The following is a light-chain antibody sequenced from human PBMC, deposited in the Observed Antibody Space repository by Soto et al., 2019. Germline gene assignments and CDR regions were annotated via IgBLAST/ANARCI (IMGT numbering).Light chain of an antibody. J-gene: IGLJ2*01. Sequence: QSVLTQPPSASGTPGQRVTISCSGSSSNIESNYVYWYQQLPGTAPRLLLYRNNQRPSGVPDRFSGSKSGTSASLAISALRSEDEADYYCTVWDDSLRGRLFGGGTKVTVL. CDR2: RNN. CDR1: SSNIESNY. V-gene: IGLV1-47*01. CDR3: TVWDDSLRGRL.